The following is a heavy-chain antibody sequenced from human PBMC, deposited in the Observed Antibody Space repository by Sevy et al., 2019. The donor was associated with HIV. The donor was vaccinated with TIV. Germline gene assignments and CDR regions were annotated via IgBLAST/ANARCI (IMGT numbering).Heavy chain of an antibody. CDR2: INSRSTYI. V-gene: IGHV3-21*01. D-gene: IGHD2-21*02. J-gene: IGHJ4*02. CDR1: GFTFSSFS. Sequence: GGSLRLSCTASGFTFSSFSMSWVRQAPGKGLEWVASINSRSTYIYHADPVKGRFTISRDNAKNSLYLQMNSLRAEDTAVYYSARDPSPGITAIQDYWGPGTLVTVSS. CDR3: ARDPSPGITAIQDY.